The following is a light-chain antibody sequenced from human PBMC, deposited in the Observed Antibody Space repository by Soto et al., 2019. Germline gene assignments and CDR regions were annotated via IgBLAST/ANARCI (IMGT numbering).Light chain of an antibody. CDR3: QQYSSSTRT. Sequence: EIVMMQSPGTLSLTQGETVTLXXRASQRLGSDLAWYQQKPGTAPRVXIYRTSSRATGIPDRFSGSESGTDFTLTISRLEPDDSAVYYCQQYSSSTRTFGPGTKVDIK. CDR2: RTS. J-gene: IGKJ1*01. V-gene: IGKV3-20*01. CDR1: QRLGSD.